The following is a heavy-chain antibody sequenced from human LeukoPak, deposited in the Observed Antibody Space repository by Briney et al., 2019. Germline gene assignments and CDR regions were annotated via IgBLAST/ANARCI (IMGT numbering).Heavy chain of an antibody. CDR3: ARASRAAAAPGDD. Sequence: ASVKVSCKASGYTFTSYYTHWVRQAPGQGLEWMGIINPSGGSTSYAQKFQGRVTMTRDTSTSTVYMELSSLRSEDTAVYYRARASRAAAAPGDDWGQGTLVTVSS. CDR1: GYTFTSYY. D-gene: IGHD6-13*01. CDR2: INPSGGST. J-gene: IGHJ4*02. V-gene: IGHV1-46*01.